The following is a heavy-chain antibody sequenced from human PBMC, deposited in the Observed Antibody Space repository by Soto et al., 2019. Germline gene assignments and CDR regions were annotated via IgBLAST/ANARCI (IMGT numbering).Heavy chain of an antibody. CDR2: IYSGGST. J-gene: IGHJ4*02. CDR1: GFTFSSYE. D-gene: IGHD2-2*01. Sequence: EVQLVESGGGLVQPGGSLRLSCAASGFTFSSYEMNWVRQAPGKGLEWVSLIYSGGSTNYADSVKGRFTISRDNSKNTLYLQMNSLRAEDTAVYYCARALVPAAPFDYWGQGTLVTVSS. CDR3: ARALVPAAPFDY. V-gene: IGHV3-66*01.